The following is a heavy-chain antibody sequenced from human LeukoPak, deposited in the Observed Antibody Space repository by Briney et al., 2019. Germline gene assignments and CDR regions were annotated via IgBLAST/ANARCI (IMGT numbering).Heavy chain of an antibody. CDR2: IHYSGST. J-gene: IGHJ6*02. CDR1: GGSISRGAYY. V-gene: IGHV4-31*03. Sequence: SETLSLTCTVSGGSISRGAYYWSWIRQHPGKGLEWIGYIHYSGSTYYNPSLKSRVTISVDTSKNQFSLNLSSVTAADTAVYYCARTFSESYYYYGMDVWGQGTTVTVSS. D-gene: IGHD1-26*01. CDR3: ARTFSESYYYYGMDV.